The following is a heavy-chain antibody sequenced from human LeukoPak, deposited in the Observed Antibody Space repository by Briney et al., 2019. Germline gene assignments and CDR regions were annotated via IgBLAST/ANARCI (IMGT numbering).Heavy chain of an antibody. V-gene: IGHV3-48*03. CDR3: ARDRGSNNYFDH. D-gene: IGHD2-2*01. CDR1: GFTFSSYE. Sequence: GGSLRLSCAASGFTFSSYEMNWVRQAPGKGLEWVSYISSSGSTIYYADSVKGRFTISRDNANSSLFLQMNSLRAEDTAVYYCARDRGSNNYFDHWGQGTLVTVSS. CDR2: ISSSGSTI. J-gene: IGHJ4*02.